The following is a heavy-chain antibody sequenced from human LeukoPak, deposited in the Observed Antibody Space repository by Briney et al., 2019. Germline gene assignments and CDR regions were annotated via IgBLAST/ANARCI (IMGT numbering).Heavy chain of an antibody. CDR1: GYTFTDCY. CDR2: INPNSGGT. CDR3: AGLPRYNWNEPLDY. Sequence: ASVKVSCKTAGYTFTDCYMHWVRQAPGQGLEWMGWINPNSGGTKYAQKFQGRVTMTRDTSINTAYMELSRLTCDDTAVYYCAGLPRYNWNEPLDYWGQGTPVTVSS. V-gene: IGHV1-2*02. D-gene: IGHD1-20*01. J-gene: IGHJ4*02.